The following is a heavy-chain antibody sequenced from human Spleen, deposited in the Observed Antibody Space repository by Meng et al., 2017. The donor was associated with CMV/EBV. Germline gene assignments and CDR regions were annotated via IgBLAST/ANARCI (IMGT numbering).Heavy chain of an antibody. V-gene: IGHV1-2*02. CDR2: INPNSGGT. J-gene: IGHJ4*02. CDR1: GYTFTGYY. D-gene: IGHD1-20*01. CDR3: ARDLTGTTGY. Sequence: ASVKVSCKASGYTFTGYYMHWVRQAPGQGLEWMGWINPNSGGTNYAQKFQGRVTMTRDTSISTAYMELSRLRSDDTAAYYCARDLTGTTGYWGQGTLVTVSS.